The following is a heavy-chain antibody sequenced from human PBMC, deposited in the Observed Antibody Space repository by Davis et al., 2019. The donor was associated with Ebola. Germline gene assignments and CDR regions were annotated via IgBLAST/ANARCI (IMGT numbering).Heavy chain of an antibody. D-gene: IGHD1-26*01. CDR1: GGSVSIGSYY. J-gene: IGHJ6*02. CDR3: ALSGSYYPHGMDV. V-gene: IGHV4-61*01. Sequence: MPSETLSLTCTVSGGSVSIGSYYWSWIRQPPGKGLEWFGYIYYSGSTNYNPSLKSRVTISVDTSKNQFSLKLSSVTAADTAVYYCALSGSYYPHGMDVWGLGTTVTVSS. CDR2: IYYSGST.